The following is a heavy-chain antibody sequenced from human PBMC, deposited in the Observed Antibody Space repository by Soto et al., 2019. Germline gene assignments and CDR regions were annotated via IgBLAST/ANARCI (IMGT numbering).Heavy chain of an antibody. V-gene: IGHV3-48*01. D-gene: IGHD6-6*01. CDR3: ASLYSSSTEKNWFDP. J-gene: IGHJ5*02. CDR1: GFTFSSYS. Sequence: GGSLRLSCAASGFTFSSYSMNWVRQAPGKGLEWVSYISSSSSTIYYADSVKGRFTISRDNAKNSLYLQMNSLRAEDTAVYYCASLYSSSTEKNWFDPWGQGTLVTVSS. CDR2: ISSSSSTI.